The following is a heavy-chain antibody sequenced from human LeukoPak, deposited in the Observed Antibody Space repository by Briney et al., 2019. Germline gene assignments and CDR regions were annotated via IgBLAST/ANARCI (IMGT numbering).Heavy chain of an antibody. CDR1: GGTFSSYA. V-gene: IGHV1-69*05. Sequence: SVKVSCKASGGTFSSYAISWVRQAPGQGLEWMGRIIPIFGTANYAQKFQGRVTITTDESTSTAYMELSSLRSEDTAVYYCARAYCSGGSCYSIDYWGQGTLVTVSS. J-gene: IGHJ4*02. CDR2: IIPIFGTA. D-gene: IGHD2-15*01. CDR3: ARAYCSGGSCYSIDY.